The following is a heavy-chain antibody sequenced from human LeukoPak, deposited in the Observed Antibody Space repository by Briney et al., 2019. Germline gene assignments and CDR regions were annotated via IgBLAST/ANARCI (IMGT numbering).Heavy chain of an antibody. D-gene: IGHD4-23*01. Sequence: PGGSLRLSCAASGFTFDDYAMHWVRQAPGKGLEWVSGISWNSGSIGYADSVKGRFTISRDNAKNSLYLQMNSLRAEDTALYYCAKGFPFTVVNYYYMDVWGKGTTATVSS. V-gene: IGHV3-9*01. CDR2: ISWNSGSI. J-gene: IGHJ6*03. CDR1: GFTFDDYA. CDR3: AKGFPFTVVNYYYMDV.